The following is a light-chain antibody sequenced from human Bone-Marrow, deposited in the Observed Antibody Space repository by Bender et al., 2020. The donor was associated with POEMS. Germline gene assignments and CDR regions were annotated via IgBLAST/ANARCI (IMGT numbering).Light chain of an antibody. CDR2: DVD. CDR1: SSDVGGYKY. CDR3: CSYAGSYTLV. J-gene: IGLJ2*01. Sequence: QSALTQPASVSGSPGQSITISCTGTSSDVGGYKYVSWYQQHPGKAPKLMIYDVDKRPSGVPDRFSGSKSGNTASLTISGLQAEDESDYYCCSYAGSYTLVFGGGTKLTVL. V-gene: IGLV2-11*01.